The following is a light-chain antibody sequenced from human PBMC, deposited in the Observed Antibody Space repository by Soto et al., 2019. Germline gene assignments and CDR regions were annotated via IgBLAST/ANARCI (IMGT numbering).Light chain of an antibody. CDR2: GAS. CDR3: QQYSSSPLT. Sequence: ETVLTQSPGTLSLSPGERATLSCRASQSVGRDYLAWYRQKRGQAPRLLIHGASSRATGIPDRFSGSGSGTDFTLTISSLETEDFAVYYCQQYSSSPLTFVGGTKVEIK. V-gene: IGKV3-20*01. J-gene: IGKJ4*01. CDR1: QSVGRDY.